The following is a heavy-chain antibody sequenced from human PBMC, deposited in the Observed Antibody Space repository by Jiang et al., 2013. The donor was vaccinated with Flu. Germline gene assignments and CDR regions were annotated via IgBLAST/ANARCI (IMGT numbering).Heavy chain of an antibody. V-gene: IGHV5-10-1*01. CDR3: ASHYCSSTSCYSSPDYSNYYYYGMDV. J-gene: IGHJ6*02. Sequence: WVRQMPGKGLEWLGRIDPSDSYTNYSPSFQGHVTISADKSISTAYLQWSSLKASDTAMYYCASHYCSSTSCYSSPDYSNYYYYGMDVWGQGTTVTVSS. CDR2: IDPSDSYT. D-gene: IGHD2-2*01.